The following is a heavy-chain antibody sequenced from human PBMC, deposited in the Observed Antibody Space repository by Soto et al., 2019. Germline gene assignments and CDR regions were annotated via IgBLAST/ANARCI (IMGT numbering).Heavy chain of an antibody. D-gene: IGHD6-13*01. Sequence: NLYCKTAVYAMTIYPSGRRLNTTEQRLEWMGWINAGNGNTKYSQKFQGRVTITRDTSASTAYMELSSLRSEDTAVYYCAGRIVELAVSEYLGKGT. CDR2: INAGNGNT. V-gene: IGHV1-3*01. J-gene: IGHJ4*02. CDR3: AGRIVELAVSEY. CDR1: VYAMTIYP.